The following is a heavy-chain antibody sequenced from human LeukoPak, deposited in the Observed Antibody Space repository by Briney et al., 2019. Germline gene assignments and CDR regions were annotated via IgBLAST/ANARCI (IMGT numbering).Heavy chain of an antibody. J-gene: IGHJ5*02. V-gene: IGHV1-2*02. CDR2: INPNSGGT. CDR1: GYTFTGYY. Sequence: ASVKVSCKASGYTFTGYYMHWVRQAPGQGLEWMGWINPNSGGTNYAQKFQGRVTMTEDTSTDTAYMELSSLRSEDTAVYYCATAPPGIAERFRPRMDWFDPWGQGTLVTVSS. CDR3: ATAPPGIAERFRPRMDWFDP. D-gene: IGHD6-13*01.